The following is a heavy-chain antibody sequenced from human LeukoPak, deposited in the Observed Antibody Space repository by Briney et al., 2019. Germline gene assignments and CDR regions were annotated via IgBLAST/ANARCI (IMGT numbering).Heavy chain of an antibody. CDR2: IIPIHGIA. CDR3: ARDYGDGSGSPGGYYYGMDV. Sequence: SVKVSCKASGGTFSSYAISWVRQAAGQGREWMGRIIPIHGIANYAQKFQGRVTITADKSPSTAYMALSSLRSEDTAVYYCARDYGDGSGSPGGYYYGMDVWGQGTTVTVSS. CDR1: GGTFSSYA. V-gene: IGHV1-69*04. J-gene: IGHJ6*02. D-gene: IGHD3-10*01.